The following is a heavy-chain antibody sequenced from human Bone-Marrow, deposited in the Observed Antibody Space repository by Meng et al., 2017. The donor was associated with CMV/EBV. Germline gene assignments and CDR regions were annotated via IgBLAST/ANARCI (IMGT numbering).Heavy chain of an antibody. V-gene: IGHV1-8*01. CDR2: MNPNSGNT. Sequence: QVRVLQSGAEGKSPGASVKVSCKSSGYTFTSYYINSVRQAAGQGLEWMGWMNPNSGNTDYAQKFQGRVTMTRNISKSTAYMDLSSLRSEDTAVYYCATGVADFEYWGQGTLVTVSS. J-gene: IGHJ4*02. CDR1: GYTFTSYY. CDR3: ATGVADFEY. D-gene: IGHD6-19*01.